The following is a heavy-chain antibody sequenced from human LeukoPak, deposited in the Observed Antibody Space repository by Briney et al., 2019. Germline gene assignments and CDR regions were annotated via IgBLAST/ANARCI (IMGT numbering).Heavy chain of an antibody. V-gene: IGHV7-4-1*02. CDR1: GYTFTSHA. CDR3: AREASVPYFDY. Sequence: GASVKVSCKASGYTFTSHAMNWVRQAPGQGLEWMGWINTNTGNPTYAQGFTGRFVLSLDTSVSTAYLQISSLKAEDTAVYYCAREASVPYFDYWGQGTLVTVSS. CDR2: INTNTGNP. J-gene: IGHJ4*02.